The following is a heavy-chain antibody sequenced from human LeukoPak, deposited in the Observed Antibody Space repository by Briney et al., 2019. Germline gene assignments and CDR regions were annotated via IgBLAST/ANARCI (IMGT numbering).Heavy chain of an antibody. CDR1: GFTFSSYA. CDR2: ISYDGSNK. J-gene: IGHJ3*02. CDR3: ARSYGYGAFDI. D-gene: IGHD5-18*01. V-gene: IGHV3-30*04. Sequence: GRSLRLSCAASGFTFSSYAMHWVRQAPGKGLEWVAVISYDGSNKYYADSVKGRFTISRDNSKNTLYLQMNSLRAEDTAVYYCARSYGYGAFDIWGQGTMVTVSS.